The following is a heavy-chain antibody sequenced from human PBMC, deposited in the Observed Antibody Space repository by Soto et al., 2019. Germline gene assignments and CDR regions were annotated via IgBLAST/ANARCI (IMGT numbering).Heavy chain of an antibody. CDR1: GFTFSSYA. CDR2: ISYDGSNK. Sequence: QVQLVESGGGVVQPGRSLRLSCAASGFTFSSYAMHWVRQAPGKGLEWVAVISYDGSNKYYADSVKGRFTISRDNSKNPLYLQMNILRAEDTAVYYCARDAIGAYCGGDCYSKDRGMDVWGQGTTVTVSS. V-gene: IGHV3-30-3*01. D-gene: IGHD2-21*02. CDR3: ARDAIGAYCGGDCYSKDRGMDV. J-gene: IGHJ6*02.